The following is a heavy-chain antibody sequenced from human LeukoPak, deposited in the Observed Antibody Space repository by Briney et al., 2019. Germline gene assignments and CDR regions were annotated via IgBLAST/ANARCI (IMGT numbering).Heavy chain of an antibody. CDR3: ARGFWEAYFDY. D-gene: IGHD3-3*01. V-gene: IGHV4-59*01. CDR1: GGSISSYY. Sequence: SVTLSLTCTVSGGSISSYYWSWIRQPPGKGLEWIGYIYYSGSTNYNPSLKSRVTISVDTSKNQFSLKLSSVTAADTAVYYCARGFWEAYFDYWGQGTLVTVSS. J-gene: IGHJ4*02. CDR2: IYYSGST.